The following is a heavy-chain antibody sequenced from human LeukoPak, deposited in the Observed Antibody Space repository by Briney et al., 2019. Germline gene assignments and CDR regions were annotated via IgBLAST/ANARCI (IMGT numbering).Heavy chain of an antibody. CDR2: IYTSGST. CDR1: GGAISSYY. J-gene: IGHJ4*02. V-gene: IGHV4-4*07. CDR3: ARDQVGTTLDYFDY. Sequence: PSETLSLTCSVSGGAISSYYWSWIRQPAGKGREWIGRIYTSGSTNYNPSLRSRVTMLVDTSKNQFSLKLSSVTAADAAVYYCARDQVGTTLDYFDYWGQGTLVTVSS. D-gene: IGHD1-26*01.